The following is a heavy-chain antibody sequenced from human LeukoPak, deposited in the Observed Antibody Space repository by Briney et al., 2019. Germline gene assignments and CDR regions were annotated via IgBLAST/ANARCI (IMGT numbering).Heavy chain of an antibody. V-gene: IGHV4-61*01. CDR2: IYYTGST. J-gene: IGHJ3*02. D-gene: IGHD3-22*01. Sequence: PSETLSLTCTVSGDSVSSGSYYWSWIRQPPGKGLEWIGNIYYTGSTNYNPPLKSRVTISVDPSKNQFSLKLNSVTAADMAVYYCARNYYDSSGYYLFDAFDIWGQGTMVTVSS. CDR1: GDSVSSGSYY. CDR3: ARNYYDSSGYYLFDAFDI.